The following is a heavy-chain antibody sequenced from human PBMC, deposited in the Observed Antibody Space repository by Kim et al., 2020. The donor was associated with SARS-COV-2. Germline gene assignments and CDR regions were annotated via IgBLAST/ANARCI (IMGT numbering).Heavy chain of an antibody. CDR1: GGSISSGGYY. Sequence: SETLSLTCTVSGGSISSGGYYWSWIRQHPGKGLEWIGYIYYSGSTYYNPSLKSRVTISVDTSKNQFSLKLSSVTAADTAVYYCARDYGTAMVHGGFDYWGQGTLVTVSS. CDR2: IYYSGST. CDR3: ARDYGTAMVHGGFDY. J-gene: IGHJ4*02. D-gene: IGHD5-18*01. V-gene: IGHV4-31*03.